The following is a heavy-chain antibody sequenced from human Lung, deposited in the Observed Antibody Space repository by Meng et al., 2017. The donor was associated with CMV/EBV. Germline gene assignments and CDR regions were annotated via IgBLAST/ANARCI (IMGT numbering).Heavy chain of an antibody. CDR1: GFRFDDYG. CDR2: IRHDGTNK. CDR3: AKDLLLFGGPNAYFDQ. J-gene: IGHJ4*02. V-gene: IGHV3-30*02. Sequence: GGSLRLXXAASGFRFDDYGMHWVRQTPGKGLEWVAFIRHDGTNKFYGASVKGRFTISRDNSKNTVYLQMNSLRPEETAVYYCAKDLLLFGGPNAYFDQWGQGXLVTVSS. D-gene: IGHD3-16*01.